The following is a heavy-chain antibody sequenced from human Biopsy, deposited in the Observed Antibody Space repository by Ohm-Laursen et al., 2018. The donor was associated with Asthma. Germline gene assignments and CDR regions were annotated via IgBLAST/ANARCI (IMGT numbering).Heavy chain of an antibody. V-gene: IGHV1-18*01. CDR1: GYTFNRAG. CDR2: ISVYNGNT. D-gene: IGHD3-10*01. Sequence: ASVKASCKASGYTFNRAGITWVRQAPGQGLEWKGWISVYNGNTKDAQKIQDRVTMMTDTSTSTAYMELRSLRSDDTAVYFCARAVDYSHYYGIDVWGQGTTVTVS. CDR3: ARAVDYSHYYGIDV. J-gene: IGHJ6*02.